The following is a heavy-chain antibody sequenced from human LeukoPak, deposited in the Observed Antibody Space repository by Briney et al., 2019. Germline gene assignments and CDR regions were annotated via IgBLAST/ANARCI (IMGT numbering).Heavy chain of an antibody. J-gene: IGHJ4*02. CDR1: GFTFDDYA. Sequence: GGSLRLSCAASGFTFDDYAMHWVRQAPGKGLEWVSGISWNSGSIGYADSVKGRFTISRDNAKNSLYLQMNSLRAEDAALYYCAKDARLGEYYFDYWGQGTLVTVSS. CDR2: ISWNSGSI. CDR3: AKDARLGEYYFDY. V-gene: IGHV3-9*01. D-gene: IGHD3-16*01.